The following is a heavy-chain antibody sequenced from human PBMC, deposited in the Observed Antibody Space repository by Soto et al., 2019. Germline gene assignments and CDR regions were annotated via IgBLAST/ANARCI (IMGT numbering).Heavy chain of an antibody. Sequence: EVQLVESGGGLAKPGGSLRLSCAASGFTFTTYTMNWVRQPPGKGLEWISSISSSSTYIYYLVSVKGRFTSSRDNAKNSLYQQMNSLRADDTAVYYCASRYYDTSGYSPPCDYWGQGTLVTVAS. J-gene: IGHJ4*02. CDR3: ASRYYDTSGYSPPCDY. V-gene: IGHV3-21*01. CDR1: GFTFTTYT. CDR2: ISSSSTYI. D-gene: IGHD3-22*01.